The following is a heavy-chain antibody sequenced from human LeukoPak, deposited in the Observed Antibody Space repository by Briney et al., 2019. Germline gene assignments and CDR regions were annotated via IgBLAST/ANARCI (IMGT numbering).Heavy chain of an antibody. CDR2: IIPILGIA. J-gene: IGHJ3*01. CDR1: GGTFSSYA. Sequence: SVNVSCKASGGTFSSYAISWVRQAPGQGLEWMGRIIPILGIANYAQKFQGRVTITADKSSSTAYMELSSLRSEDTAVYYCARAYDSSGFDHWGQGPMVTVSS. V-gene: IGHV1-69*04. CDR3: ARAYDSSGFDH. D-gene: IGHD3-22*01.